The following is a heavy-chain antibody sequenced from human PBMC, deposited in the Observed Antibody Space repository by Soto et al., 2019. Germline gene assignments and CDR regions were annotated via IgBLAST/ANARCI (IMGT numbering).Heavy chain of an antibody. Sequence: PSETLSLTCTVSGGSISSDCFYWVRIRQPPGKGLEWIGIIYYSGDTYYNPSLAGRLTMSVDTSNPFSPTLRSVTAADTALYYCARNQPHRYCSGGTCRPAYGLDVWGQGTTVTVSS. CDR2: IYYSGDT. J-gene: IGHJ6*02. CDR1: GGSISSDCFY. CDR3: ARNQPHRYCSGGTCRPAYGLDV. D-gene: IGHD2-15*01. V-gene: IGHV4-39*01.